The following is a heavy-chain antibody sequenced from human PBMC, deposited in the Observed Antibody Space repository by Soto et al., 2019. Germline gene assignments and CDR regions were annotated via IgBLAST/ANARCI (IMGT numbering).Heavy chain of an antibody. CDR2: INAANGDT. CDR3: VRRHVSATGIDWFDP. V-gene: IGHV1-3*01. Sequence: ASVKVSCKASGYTFTSYGIHWVRQAPGQRLEWMGWINAANGDTKYSPKFQGRVTITRDTSASTAYMGLSSLRSEDTAVYYCVRRHVSATGIDWFDPWGQGTLVTFSS. CDR1: GYTFTSYG. D-gene: IGHD6-13*01. J-gene: IGHJ5*02.